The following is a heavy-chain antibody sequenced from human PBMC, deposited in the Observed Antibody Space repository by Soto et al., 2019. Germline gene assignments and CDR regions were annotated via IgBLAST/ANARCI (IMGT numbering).Heavy chain of an antibody. V-gene: IGHV3-23*01. Sequence: GGSLRLSCAASGFGLIDFAMSWVRQAPGKGLQWVSAISGSGSDIYYADSVKGRFTISRDTSKNTLYLQMNSLRAEDTAVYYCAAMVRGVRSWFDPWGQGTLVTVSS. CDR3: AAMVRGVRSWFDP. D-gene: IGHD3-10*01. J-gene: IGHJ5*02. CDR2: ISGSGSDI. CDR1: GFGLIDFA.